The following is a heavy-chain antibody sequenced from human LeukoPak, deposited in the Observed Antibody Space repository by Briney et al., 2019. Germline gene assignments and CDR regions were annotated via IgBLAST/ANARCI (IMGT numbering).Heavy chain of an antibody. D-gene: IGHD6-13*01. CDR3: ARQLYRGSSLLGY. CDR1: EDSFTNYW. CDR2: IYPGDSDT. Sequence: GESLKISCKGSEDSFTNYWIGWVRQMPGKGLECMGIIYPGDSDTRYSPSFQGQVTISADKSSSTAYLQWSSLKASDTAMYYCARQLYRGSSLLGYWGQGTLVTVSS. J-gene: IGHJ4*02. V-gene: IGHV5-51*01.